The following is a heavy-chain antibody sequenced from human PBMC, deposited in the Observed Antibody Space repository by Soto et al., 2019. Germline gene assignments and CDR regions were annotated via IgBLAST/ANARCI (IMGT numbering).Heavy chain of an antibody. CDR1: GFTFSNYS. CDR2: ISSVGYTM. D-gene: IGHD2-15*01. V-gene: IGHV3-48*01. Sequence: GGSLRLSCAASGFTFSNYSMNWVRQAPGKGLEWVSYISSVGYTMYYADSVKGRFTISRDNAKNSLYLQMNSLRAEDTAVYYCARDCNGGSCYAYYFDYWGQGTQVTVSS. J-gene: IGHJ4*02. CDR3: ARDCNGGSCYAYYFDY.